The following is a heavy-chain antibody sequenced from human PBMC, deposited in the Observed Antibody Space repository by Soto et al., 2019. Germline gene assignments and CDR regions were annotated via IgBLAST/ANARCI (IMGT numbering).Heavy chain of an antibody. Sequence: ASVKVSCKASVYTFTNYAMHWVRQAPGQRLEWMGWFTAADDNKKYSQKLQGRVTFTRDTSATTAYMELTSLRSEDTAVYYCARSPMESGPYDAFDIWGQGTMVTVSS. D-gene: IGHD3-3*01. CDR1: VYTFTNYA. J-gene: IGHJ3*02. V-gene: IGHV1-3*01. CDR2: FTAADDNK. CDR3: ARSPMESGPYDAFDI.